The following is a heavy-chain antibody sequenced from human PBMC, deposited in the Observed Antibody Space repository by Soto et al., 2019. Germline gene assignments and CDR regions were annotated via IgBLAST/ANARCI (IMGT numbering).Heavy chain of an antibody. CDR2: IYYSGST. Sequence: SETLSLTCTVSGGSVSSGSYYWSWIRQPPGKGLEWIGYIYYSGSTNYNPSLKSRVTISVDTSKNQFSLKLSSVTAADTAVYYCARVRLPSQDRYCTSGVCYLYYFDYWGQGTLVTVSS. V-gene: IGHV4-61*01. J-gene: IGHJ4*02. CDR1: GGSVSSGSYY. D-gene: IGHD2-8*01. CDR3: ARVRLPSQDRYCTSGVCYLYYFDY.